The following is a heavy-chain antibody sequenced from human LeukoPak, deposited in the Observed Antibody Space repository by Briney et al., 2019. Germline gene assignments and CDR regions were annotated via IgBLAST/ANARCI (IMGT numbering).Heavy chain of an antibody. D-gene: IGHD3-22*01. CDR2: INHSGST. Sequence: SETLSLTCAVYGGSFSGYYWSWIRQPPGKGLEWIGEINHSGSTNYNPSLKSRVIISVDTSKNQFSLKLSSVTAADTAVYYCARGARITMIVVPYDYWGQGTLVTVSS. CDR3: ARGARITMIVVPYDY. CDR1: GGSFSGYY. V-gene: IGHV4-34*01. J-gene: IGHJ4*02.